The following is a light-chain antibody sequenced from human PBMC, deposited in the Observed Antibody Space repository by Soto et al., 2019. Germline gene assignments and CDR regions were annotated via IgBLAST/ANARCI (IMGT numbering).Light chain of an antibody. Sequence: QSVLTQPTSASGTPGQRVTISCSGSSFNIGTYNVNWYRQLPGTAPKLLIHNNNERPSGVPDRFSGSKSGTSASLAISGLQSEDEADYYCAAWDDSLNTYVFGIGTQVTVL. CDR1: SFNIGTYN. V-gene: IGLV1-44*01. CDR2: NNN. CDR3: AAWDDSLNTYV. J-gene: IGLJ1*01.